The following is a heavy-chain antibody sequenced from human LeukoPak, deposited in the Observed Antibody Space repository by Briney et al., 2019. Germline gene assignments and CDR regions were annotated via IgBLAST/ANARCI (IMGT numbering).Heavy chain of an antibody. J-gene: IGHJ1*01. CDR1: GYTPPELS. D-gene: IGHD3-22*01. V-gene: IGHV1-24*01. Sequence: GGPLKGSRQVSGYTPPELSIHRGGQAPGKGGVWGGGFFSEDGETIYAQKFQGRVTMTEDTSTDTAYMELSSLRSEDTAVYYCATGSRLGYYYDSSGQDKYFQHWGQGTLVTVSS. CDR3: ATGSRLGYYYDSSGQDKYFQH. CDR2: FFSEDGET.